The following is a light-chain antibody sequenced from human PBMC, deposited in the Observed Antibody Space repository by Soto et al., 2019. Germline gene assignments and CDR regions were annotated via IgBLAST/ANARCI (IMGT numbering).Light chain of an antibody. CDR3: QQYNNWPPVWT. Sequence: EIVMTQSIATLSVSLGERATLSCRASQSVSSNLAWYQQKPGQAPRLLIYGASTRATGIPARFSGSGSGTEFTLTISSLQSEDFAVYYCQQYNNWPPVWTFGQGTKVDIK. J-gene: IGKJ1*01. CDR2: GAS. V-gene: IGKV3-15*01. CDR1: QSVSSN.